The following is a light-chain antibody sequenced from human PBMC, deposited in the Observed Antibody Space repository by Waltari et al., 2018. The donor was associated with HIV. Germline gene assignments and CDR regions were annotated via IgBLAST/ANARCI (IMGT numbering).Light chain of an antibody. Sequence: DIVMTQSPDSLAVSLGERATIHRKSSQSVLDSSNNKNYLAWYQQKPGQTPKLLIYWASTRESGVPDRFSGSGSGTDFTLTISSLQAEDVAVYYCQQYYSTPQTFGQGTKVEIK. J-gene: IGKJ1*01. CDR1: QSVLDSSNNKNY. CDR2: WAS. CDR3: QQYYSTPQT. V-gene: IGKV4-1*01.